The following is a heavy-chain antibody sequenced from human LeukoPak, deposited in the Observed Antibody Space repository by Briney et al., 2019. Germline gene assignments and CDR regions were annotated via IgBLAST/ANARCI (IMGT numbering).Heavy chain of an antibody. D-gene: IGHD3-9*01. CDR3: AKDHQLRYFDTARPYYFDY. Sequence: PGTSLRLSCAASGFTFSSYGMHWVRQAPGKGLEWVALISYVGSNKYYADSVKGRFTISRDNSKNTLYLQMTSLRTEDTAVYYCAKDHQLRYFDTARPYYFDYWGQGTLVTVSS. J-gene: IGHJ4*02. V-gene: IGHV3-30*18. CDR1: GFTFSSYG. CDR2: ISYVGSNK.